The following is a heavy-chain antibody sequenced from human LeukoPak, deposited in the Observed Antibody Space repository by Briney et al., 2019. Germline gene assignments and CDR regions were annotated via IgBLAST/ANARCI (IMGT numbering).Heavy chain of an antibody. V-gene: IGHV3-23*01. CDR1: GFTFSSYA. CDR2: ISSSGGTT. D-gene: IGHD3-22*01. CDR3: AKGIQWLLLPLYFQH. Sequence: PGGSLRLSCAASGFTFSSYATSWVRQAPGKGLEWVSAISSSGGTTYYADSVKGRFTISRDNSKNTLYLQVNSLRAEDTAVYYCAKGIQWLLLPLYFQHWGQGTLVTVSS. J-gene: IGHJ1*01.